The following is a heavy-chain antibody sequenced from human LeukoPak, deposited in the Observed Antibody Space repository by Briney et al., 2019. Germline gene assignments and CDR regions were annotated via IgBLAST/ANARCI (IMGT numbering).Heavy chain of an antibody. J-gene: IGHJ4*02. V-gene: IGHV1-24*01. D-gene: IGHD2-15*01. Sequence: ASVKVSCKVSGYTLTELSMHWVRQAPGKGLEWMGGFDPEDGETIYAQKFQGRVTMTEDTSTDTAYMELSSLRSEDTAVYYCATGDRSGGSCYSLEYYFDYWGQGTLVTVSS. CDR1: GYTLTELS. CDR3: ATGDRSGGSCYSLEYYFDY. CDR2: FDPEDGET.